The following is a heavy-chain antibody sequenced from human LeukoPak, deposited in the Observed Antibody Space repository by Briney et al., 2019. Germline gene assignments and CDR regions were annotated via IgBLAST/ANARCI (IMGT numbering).Heavy chain of an antibody. D-gene: IGHD6-19*01. Sequence: SVKVSCKASGGTFSSYAISWVRRAPGQGLEWMGGIIPIFGTANYAQKFQGRVTITADKSTSTAYMELSSLRSEDTAVYYCARDSLGQQWLFYFDYWGQGTLVTVSS. CDR3: ARDSLGQQWLFYFDY. V-gene: IGHV1-69*06. CDR2: IIPIFGTA. J-gene: IGHJ4*02. CDR1: GGTFSSYA.